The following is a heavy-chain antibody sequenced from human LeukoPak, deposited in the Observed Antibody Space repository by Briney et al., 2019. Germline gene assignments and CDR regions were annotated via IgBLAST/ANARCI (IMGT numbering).Heavy chain of an antibody. D-gene: IGHD6-6*01. Sequence: PGGSLRLSCAVSGFTFSSYWMHWVRQAPGKGLEWVSVVSGTGGRTYYADSVKGRFTISRDNSKNTLYLQMNSLRAEDTALYYCVKASSSSPQYNWFGAWGQGTLVTVSS. CDR1: GFTFSSYW. CDR2: VSGTGGRT. CDR3: VKASSSSPQYNWFGA. V-gene: IGHV3-23*01. J-gene: IGHJ5*02.